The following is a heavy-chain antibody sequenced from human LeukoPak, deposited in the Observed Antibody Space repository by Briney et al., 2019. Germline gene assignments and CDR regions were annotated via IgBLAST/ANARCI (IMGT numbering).Heavy chain of an antibody. Sequence: GGSLRLSCAASGFTFSSYSMNWVRQAPGKGLEWVSYISSSSSTIYYADSVKGRFTISRDNSKNTLYLQMNSLRAEDTAVYYCAKDRVSGWYRSGWFDPWGQGTLVTVSS. CDR2: ISSSSSTI. CDR3: AKDRVSGWYRSGWFDP. CDR1: GFTFSSYS. J-gene: IGHJ5*02. D-gene: IGHD6-19*01. V-gene: IGHV3-48*01.